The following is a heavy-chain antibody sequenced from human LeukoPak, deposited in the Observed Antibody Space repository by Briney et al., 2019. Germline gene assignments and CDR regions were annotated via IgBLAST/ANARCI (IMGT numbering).Heavy chain of an antibody. CDR1: GYAFTGYY. D-gene: IGHD1-1*01. CDR2: INPNSGGT. CDR3: ARPGRKWTYYFDY. J-gene: IGHJ4*02. Sequence: GASVKVSCKASGYAFTGYYMHWVRQAPGQGLEWMGWINPNSGGTNYAQKFQGRVTMTRDTSISTAYMELSRLRSDDTAVYYCARPGRKWTYYFDYWGQGTLVTVSS. V-gene: IGHV1-2*02.